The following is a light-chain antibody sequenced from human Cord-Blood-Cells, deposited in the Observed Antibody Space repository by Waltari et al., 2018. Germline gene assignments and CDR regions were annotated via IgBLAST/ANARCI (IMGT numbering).Light chain of an antibody. CDR3: LLSYSGAWV. J-gene: IGLJ3*02. CDR1: TRAVTSGHS. V-gene: IGLV7-46*01. Sequence: QAVVTQAPSLTVSLGGTVTLTCCPSTRAVTSGHSTYWLQQKPGQAPGTLMYDTSNTRSWPPARYSGYLRGGKAALTRSGAQPEDEAEYCCLLSYSGAWVFGGGTKLTVL. CDR2: DTS.